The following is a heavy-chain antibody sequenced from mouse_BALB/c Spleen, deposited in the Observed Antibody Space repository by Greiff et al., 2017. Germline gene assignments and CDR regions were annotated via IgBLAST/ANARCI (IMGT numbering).Heavy chain of an antibody. CDR3: ARAYFSVDY. J-gene: IGHJ4*01. Sequence: VQLQQPGAELVKPGASVKLSCKASGYTFTSYWMHWVKQRPGQGLEWIGEINPSNGRTNYNEKFKSKATLTVDKSSSTAYMQLSSLTSEDSAVYYCARAYFSVDYWGQGTSVTVSS. V-gene: IGHV1S81*02. CDR2: INPSNGRT. CDR1: GYTFTSYW.